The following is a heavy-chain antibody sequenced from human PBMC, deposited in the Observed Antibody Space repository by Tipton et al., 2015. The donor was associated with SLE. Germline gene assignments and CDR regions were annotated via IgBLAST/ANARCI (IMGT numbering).Heavy chain of an antibody. D-gene: IGHD2-2*01. Sequence: GSLRLSCAASGFVFSTYNMNWVRQAPGKGLEWLSYISSSGRTIHYGDSVKGRFTISRDDAKNSLYLQMNSLRAEDTAVYYCARDSGYCTSTSCYGDGIDYWGQGTLVTVSA. V-gene: IGHV3-48*01. CDR1: GFVFSTYN. J-gene: IGHJ4*02. CDR2: ISSSGRTI. CDR3: ARDSGYCTSTSCYGDGIDY.